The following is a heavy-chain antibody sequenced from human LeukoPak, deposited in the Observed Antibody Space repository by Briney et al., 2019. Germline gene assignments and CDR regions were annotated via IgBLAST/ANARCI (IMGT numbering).Heavy chain of an antibody. V-gene: IGHV3-53*01. D-gene: IGHD4-17*01. CDR1: GFTVSSNY. CDR2: SYSGGST. CDR3: ARDRATVTKGVYFDY. J-gene: IGHJ4*02. Sequence: GGSLRLSCAASGFTVSSNYMSRVREAPGKGLDWGSVSYSGGSTYYADSVKGRFTISRDNSKNTLYLQMNSLRAEDTAVYYCARDRATVTKGVYFDYWGQGTLVTVSS.